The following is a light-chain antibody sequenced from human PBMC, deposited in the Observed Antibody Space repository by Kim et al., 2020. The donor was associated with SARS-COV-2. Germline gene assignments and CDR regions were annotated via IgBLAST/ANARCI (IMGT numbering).Light chain of an antibody. CDR1: QTINTK. CDR3: QQSNDWPPLT. CDR2: DAT. Sequence: SPGATATLSCWASQTINTKLVWYQQKPGQAPRLLIYDATPRATGVPARFIGSGSETDFTLTISSLQSEDFAVYYCQQSNDWPPLTFGQGTKVDIK. J-gene: IGKJ1*01. V-gene: IGKV3-15*01.